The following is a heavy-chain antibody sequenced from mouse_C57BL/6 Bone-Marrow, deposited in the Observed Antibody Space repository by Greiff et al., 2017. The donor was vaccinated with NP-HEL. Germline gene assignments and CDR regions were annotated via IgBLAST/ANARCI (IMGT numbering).Heavy chain of an antibody. CDR2: ISDGGSYH. D-gene: IGHD2-13*01. CDR1: GFTFSSYA. J-gene: IGHJ4*01. CDR3: ARGGGDAMDY. V-gene: IGHV5-4*01. Sequence: EVQLVESGGGLVKPGGSLKLSCAASGFTFSSYAMSWVRQTPEKRLEWVATISDGGSYHYYPDHVKGRFTISRDNAKNNLYLQMSHLKSEDTAMYYCARGGGDAMDYWGQGTSVTVSS.